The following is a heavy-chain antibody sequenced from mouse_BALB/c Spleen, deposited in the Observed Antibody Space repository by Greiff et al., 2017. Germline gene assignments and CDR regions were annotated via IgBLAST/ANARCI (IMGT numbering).Heavy chain of an antibody. D-gene: IGHD2-1*01. CDR3: ARSGGNYDAMDY. Sequence: DVKLVESGGGLVQPGGSRKLSCAASGFTFSSFGMHWVRQAPEKGLEWVAYISSGSSTIYYADTVKGRFTISRDNPKNTLFLQMTSLRSEDTAMYYCARSGGNYDAMDYWGQGTSVTVSS. J-gene: IGHJ4*01. CDR2: ISSGSSTI. V-gene: IGHV5-17*02. CDR1: GFTFSSFG.